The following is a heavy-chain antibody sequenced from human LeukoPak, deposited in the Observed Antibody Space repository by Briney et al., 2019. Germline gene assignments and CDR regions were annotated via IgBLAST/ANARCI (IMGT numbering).Heavy chain of an antibody. CDR3: ARVWSPSLKYCSSTSCYFFYYGMDV. Sequence: ASVKVSCKASGYTFTSYGISWVRQAPGQGLEWMGWISAYNGNTNYAQKPQGRVTMTTDTSTSTAYMELRSLRSDDTAVYYCARVWSPSLKYCSSTSCYFFYYGMDVWGQGTTVTVSS. J-gene: IGHJ6*02. D-gene: IGHD2-2*01. V-gene: IGHV1-18*01. CDR1: GYTFTSYG. CDR2: ISAYNGNT.